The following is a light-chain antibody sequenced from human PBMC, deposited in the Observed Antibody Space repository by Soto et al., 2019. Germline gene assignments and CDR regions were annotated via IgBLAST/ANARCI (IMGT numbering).Light chain of an antibody. Sequence: AIRMTQSPSSLSASTGARVTIPCRAIQGISSYLAWYQQRPGKAPKFLIYAASTLQSGVPSRFSGSGSGTDFTLTISCLQSEDFATYYCQQYYSYPRTFGQGTKVEIK. CDR1: QGISSY. CDR3: QQYYSYPRT. CDR2: AAS. V-gene: IGKV1-8*01. J-gene: IGKJ1*01.